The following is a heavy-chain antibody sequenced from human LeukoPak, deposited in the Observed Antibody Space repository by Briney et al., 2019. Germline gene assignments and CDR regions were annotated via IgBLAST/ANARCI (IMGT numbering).Heavy chain of an antibody. V-gene: IGHV1-2*02. J-gene: IGHJ4*02. CDR1: GYTFTGYY. CDR3: ARAAPDNSYCTNGVCYHKNSLYYFDY. D-gene: IGHD2-8*01. CDR2: INPNSGGT. Sequence: ASVKVSCKASGYTFTGYYMHWVRQAPGQGLEWMGWINPNSGGTNYAQKFQGRVTMTRDTSISTAYMELSRLRSDDTAVYYCARAAPDNSYCTNGVCYHKNSLYYFDYWGQGTLVTVSS.